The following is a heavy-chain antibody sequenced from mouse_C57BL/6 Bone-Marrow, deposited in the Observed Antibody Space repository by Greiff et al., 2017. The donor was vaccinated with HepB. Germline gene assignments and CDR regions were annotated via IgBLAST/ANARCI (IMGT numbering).Heavy chain of an antibody. Sequence: DVMLVESGGGLVKPGGSLKLSCAASGFTFSSYAMSWVRQTPEKRLEWVATISDGGSYTYYPDNVKGRFTISRDNAKNNLYLQMSHLNSEDTAMYYCARDRVLWSWFAYWGQGTLVTVSA. J-gene: IGHJ3*01. CDR1: GFTFSSYA. CDR2: ISDGGSYT. V-gene: IGHV5-4*01. CDR3: ARDRVLWSWFAY. D-gene: IGHD1-1*02.